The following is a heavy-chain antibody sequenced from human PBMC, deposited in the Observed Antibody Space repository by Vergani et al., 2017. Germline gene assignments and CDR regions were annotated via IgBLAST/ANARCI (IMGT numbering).Heavy chain of an antibody. V-gene: IGHV4-59*01. D-gene: IGHD3-3*01. CDR3: ARGATYYDFWSGYHYGMDV. CDR2: IYYSGST. J-gene: IGHJ6*02. CDR1: GGSISSYY. Sequence: QVQLQVSGPGLVKPSQTLSLTCTVSGGSISSYYWSWIRQPPGKGLEWIGYIYYSGSTNYNPSLKSRVTISVDTSKNQFSLKLSSVTAADTAVYYCARGATYYDFWSGYHYGMDVWGQGTTVTVSS.